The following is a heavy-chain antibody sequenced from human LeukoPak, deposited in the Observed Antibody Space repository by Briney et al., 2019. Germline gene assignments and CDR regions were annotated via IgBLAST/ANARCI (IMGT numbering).Heavy chain of an antibody. J-gene: IGHJ4*02. CDR1: GGSISSHY. D-gene: IGHD2-15*01. Sequence: SETLSLTCTVSGGSISSHYWSWIRQPPGKGLEWIGYIYYSGSTNYNPSLKSRVTISVDTSKNQFSLKLSSVTAADTAVYYCARVCKGGSGGSCKDYWGQGTLVTVSS. V-gene: IGHV4-59*11. CDR3: ARVCKGGSGGSCKDY. CDR2: IYYSGST.